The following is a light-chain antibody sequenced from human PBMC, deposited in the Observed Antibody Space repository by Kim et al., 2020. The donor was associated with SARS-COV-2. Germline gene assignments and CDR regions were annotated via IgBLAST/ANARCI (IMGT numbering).Light chain of an antibody. V-gene: IGLV3-21*04. CDR1: DIGSKS. Sequence: SYELTQPPSVSVAPGKTARITCGGNDIGSKSVHWYQQKPGQAPVLVIFYDSDRPSGIPERFSASNSGNTATLTISRVEAGDEADFYCQVWDSSGDHPYVLGTGTKVTVL. CDR2: YDS. CDR3: QVWDSSGDHPYV. J-gene: IGLJ1*01.